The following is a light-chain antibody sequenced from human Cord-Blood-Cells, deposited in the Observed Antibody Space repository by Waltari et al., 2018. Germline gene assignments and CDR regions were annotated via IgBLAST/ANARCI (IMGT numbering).Light chain of an antibody. CDR1: RRDGGGYNY. V-gene: IGLV2-14*01. J-gene: IGLJ3*02. CDR2: DVS. CDR3: SSYTSSSTLEV. Sequence: QSALTQPASVSGSPGQSITISCTGTRRDGGGYNYVSWYQQHPGKAPKLMIYDVSNRPSGVSNRFSGSKSGNTASLTISGLQAEDEADYYCSSYTSSSTLEVFGGGTKLTVL.